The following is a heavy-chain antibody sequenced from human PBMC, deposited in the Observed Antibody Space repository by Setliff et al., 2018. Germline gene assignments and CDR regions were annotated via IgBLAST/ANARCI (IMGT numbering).Heavy chain of an antibody. CDR2: VYPGDSDT. CDR1: GYRFTTYW. Sequence: PGESLKISCKGSGYRFTTYWIAWVRQKPGKGLEWMGTVYPGDSDTQCSPSFQGQVTFSSDKSINTAYLHLSSLKASDTAMYYCAREHVSGHSEYWGQGTLVTVSS. V-gene: IGHV5-51*01. J-gene: IGHJ4*02. CDR3: AREHVSGHSEY. D-gene: IGHD1-26*01.